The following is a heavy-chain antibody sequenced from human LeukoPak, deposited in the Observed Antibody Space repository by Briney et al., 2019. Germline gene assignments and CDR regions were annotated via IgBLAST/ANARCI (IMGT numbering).Heavy chain of an antibody. D-gene: IGHD2-15*01. V-gene: IGHV3-9*01. CDR1: GFTFDDYA. J-gene: IGHJ4*02. CDR2: ISWNSGSI. CDR3: ANGGSCYAGGNYFDY. Sequence: GRSLRLSCAASGFTFDDYAMHWVRQAPGKGLEWVSGISWNSGSIGYADSVKGRFTISRDNAKNSLYLQMNSLRAEDTALYYCANGGSCYAGGNYFDYWGQGTLVTVSS.